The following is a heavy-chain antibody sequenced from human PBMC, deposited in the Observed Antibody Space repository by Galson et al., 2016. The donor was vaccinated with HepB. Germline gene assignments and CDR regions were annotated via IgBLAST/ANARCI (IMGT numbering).Heavy chain of an antibody. V-gene: IGHV3-23*01. CDR2: ISGSGAST. J-gene: IGHJ6*02. CDR3: AKDHAFLGLYFYGMDV. Sequence: SLRLSCAASGFTFSRYAMTWVRLAPGKGLEWVSVISGSGASTLYADSVKGRFTISRDNSKNTLYLQMNSLRAEDTAVYYCAKDHAFLGLYFYGMDVWGQGTTVTVSS. D-gene: IGHD3-9*01. CDR1: GFTFSRYA.